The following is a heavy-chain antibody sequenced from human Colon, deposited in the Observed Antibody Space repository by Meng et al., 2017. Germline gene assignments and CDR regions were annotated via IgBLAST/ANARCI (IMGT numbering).Heavy chain of an antibody. J-gene: IGHJ4*02. CDR2: IYHSGST. V-gene: IGHV4-4*02. D-gene: IGHD6-19*01. CDR3: ARDSRWLESYYFDY. Sequence: QVGRRESRPGMVRPSGALSLTCAVSGGSISSSNWWSWVRQPPGKGLEWIGEIYHSGSTNYNPSLKSRATISVDKSKNQFSLKLSSVTAADTAVYYCARDSRWLESYYFDYWGQGTLVTVSS. CDR1: GGSISSSNW.